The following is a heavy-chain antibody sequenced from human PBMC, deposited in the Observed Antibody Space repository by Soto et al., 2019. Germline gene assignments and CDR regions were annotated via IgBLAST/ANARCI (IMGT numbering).Heavy chain of an antibody. D-gene: IGHD3-9*01. CDR2: IDWDDDK. J-gene: IGHJ5*02. CDR3: ARAIFRTSRSWFDP. CDR1: GFSLSTSGMC. V-gene: IGHV2-70*01. Sequence: ESGPTLVNPTQTLTLTCTFSGFSLSTSGMCVSWIRQPPGKALEWLALIDWDDDKYYSTSLKTRLTISKDTSKNQVVLTMTNMDPVDTATYYCARAIFRTSRSWFDPWGQGTLVTVSS.